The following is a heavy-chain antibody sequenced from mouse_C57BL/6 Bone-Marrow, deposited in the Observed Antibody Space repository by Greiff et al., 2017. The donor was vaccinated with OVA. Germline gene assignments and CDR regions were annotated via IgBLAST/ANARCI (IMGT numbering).Heavy chain of an antibody. Sequence: EVMLVESGGGLVKPGGSLKLSCAASGFTFSSYAMSWVRQTPEKRLEWVATISDGGSYTYYPDNVKGRFTISRDNAKNNLYLQMSQLKSEDTAMYYCARDYYGLYAMDYWGQGTSVTVSS. V-gene: IGHV5-4*01. CDR3: ARDYYGLYAMDY. CDR2: ISDGGSYT. CDR1: GFTFSSYA. J-gene: IGHJ4*01. D-gene: IGHD1-1*01.